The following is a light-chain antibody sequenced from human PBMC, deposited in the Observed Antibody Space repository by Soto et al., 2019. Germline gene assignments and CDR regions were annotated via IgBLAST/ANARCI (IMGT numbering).Light chain of an antibody. CDR2: KAS. CDR3: LQHNSYPFT. Sequence: DIQMTQSPSSLSASVGDRVTITCRASQTISSWLAWYQQKPGKAPKLLIYKASTLKSGVPSRFSGSGSGTEFTLTISSLQPEDFATYYCLQHNSYPFTFGPGTKVDIK. V-gene: IGKV1-5*03. J-gene: IGKJ3*01. CDR1: QTISSW.